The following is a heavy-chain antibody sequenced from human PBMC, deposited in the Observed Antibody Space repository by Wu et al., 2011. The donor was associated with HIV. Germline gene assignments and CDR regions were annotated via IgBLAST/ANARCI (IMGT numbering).Heavy chain of an antibody. CDR1: GFPFAKHG. CDR2: STAYNGDI. V-gene: IGHV1-18*01. D-gene: IGHD5-24*01. J-gene: IGHJ4*02. CDR3: TTHSYGDGYNYIY. Sequence: QGQLVQSGPEVKKPGASVKVSCKASGFPFAKHGVSWVRQAPGQGLEWIGWSTAYNGDIKYAEKFQGRVTMTADTSTDTAYMELSSLRSEDTALYYCTTHSYGDGYNYIYWGQGTLVTVSS.